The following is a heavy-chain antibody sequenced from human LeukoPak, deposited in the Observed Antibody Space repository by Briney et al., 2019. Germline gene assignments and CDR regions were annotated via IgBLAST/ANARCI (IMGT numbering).Heavy chain of an antibody. CDR3: ASRVVIDRYFDY. D-gene: IGHD3-3*01. CDR1: GGTFSSYA. J-gene: IGHJ4*02. Sequence: SVKVSCKASGGTFSSYAISWVRQAPGQGLEWMGGIIPIFGTANYAQKFQGRVTITAVESTSTAYMELSSLRSEDTAVYYCASRVVIDRYFDYWGQGTLVTVSS. CDR2: IIPIFGTA. V-gene: IGHV1-69*13.